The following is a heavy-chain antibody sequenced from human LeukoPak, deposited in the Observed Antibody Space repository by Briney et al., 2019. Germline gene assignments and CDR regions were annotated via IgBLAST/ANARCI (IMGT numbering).Heavy chain of an antibody. J-gene: IGHJ6*03. Sequence: GGSLRLSCAASGFTFNNYAMSWVRQAPGKGLEWVSAISGSGGNTHYADSVKGRFTISRDNSKNTLYLQMNSLRAEDTAVYYCAKDLAYYYYMDVWGKGTTVTVSS. CDR3: AKDLAYYYYMDV. CDR1: GFTFNNYA. CDR2: ISGSGGNT. V-gene: IGHV3-23*01.